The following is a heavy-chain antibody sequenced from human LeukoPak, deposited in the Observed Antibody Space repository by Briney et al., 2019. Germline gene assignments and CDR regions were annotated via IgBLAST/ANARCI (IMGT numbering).Heavy chain of an antibody. J-gene: IGHJ4*02. CDR3: AKGGLLADSSGYFHLFDS. CDR2: ISGNGGRT. CDR1: GFTFSILD. V-gene: IGHV3-23*01. Sequence: PGGSPRLSCAASGFTFSILDMSWVRQAPGKGLEWVSAISGNGGRTYYADSVKGRFTISRDNSKNTLYLQMNSLRAEDTAVYYCAKGGLLADSSGYFHLFDSWGQGTLVTVSS. D-gene: IGHD3-22*01.